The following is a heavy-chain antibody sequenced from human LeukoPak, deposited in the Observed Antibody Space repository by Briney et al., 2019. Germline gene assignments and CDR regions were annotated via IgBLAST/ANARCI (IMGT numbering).Heavy chain of an antibody. D-gene: IGHD5-18*01. J-gene: IGHJ4*02. CDR1: GGSISSGGYY. V-gene: IGHV4-31*03. Sequence: SETLSLTCTVSGGSISSGGYYWSWIRQHPGKGLEWIGYIYYSGSTYYNPSLKSRVTISVDTSKNQFSLKLSSVTAADTAVYYCARGDVDTAMVNYWGQGTLVTVSS. CDR3: ARGDVDTAMVNY. CDR2: IYYSGST.